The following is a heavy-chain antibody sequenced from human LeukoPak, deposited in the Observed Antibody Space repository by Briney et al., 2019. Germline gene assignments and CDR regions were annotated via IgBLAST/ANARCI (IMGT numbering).Heavy chain of an antibody. CDR3: ARGLSGYSYGTLDY. J-gene: IGHJ4*02. D-gene: IGHD5-18*01. Sequence: SETLSLTCTVSGGSISSYYWSWIRQPPGKGLEWIGYIYYSGSTNYNPSLKSRVTISVDTSKNQFSLKLSSVTAADTAVYYCARGLSGYSYGTLDYWGQGTLVTVSS. V-gene: IGHV4-59*01. CDR2: IYYSGST. CDR1: GGSISSYY.